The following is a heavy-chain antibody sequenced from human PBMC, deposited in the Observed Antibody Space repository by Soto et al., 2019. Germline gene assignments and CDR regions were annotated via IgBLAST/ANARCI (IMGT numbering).Heavy chain of an antibody. Sequence: QPGGSLRLSCAASGFTFSDHYMDWVRQAPGKGLEWVGRTRNKANSFTTEYAASVKGRFTIFRDDSKNSLYLQMSSLKTEDTAMYYCAREFMTTVTYFDYWGQGTLVTVSS. CDR1: GFTFSDHY. CDR2: TRNKANSFTT. CDR3: AREFMTTVTYFDY. D-gene: IGHD4-17*01. J-gene: IGHJ4*02. V-gene: IGHV3-72*01.